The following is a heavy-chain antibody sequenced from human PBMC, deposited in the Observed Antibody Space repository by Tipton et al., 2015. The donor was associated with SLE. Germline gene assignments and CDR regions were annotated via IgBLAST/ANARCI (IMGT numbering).Heavy chain of an antibody. V-gene: IGHV4-59*12. D-gene: IGHD5-12*01. J-gene: IGHJ4*02. CDR1: GGSIRSYY. CDR3: ARLISAYDCNFDY. CDR2: FYYGKST. Sequence: TLSLTCAVSGGSIRSYYWSWIRQPPGKGLEWIGSFYYGKSTFYNPSLKSRVTISVDTSTNRLSLQLSSVTAADTALYYCARLISAYDCNFDYWGQGTLVTVSS.